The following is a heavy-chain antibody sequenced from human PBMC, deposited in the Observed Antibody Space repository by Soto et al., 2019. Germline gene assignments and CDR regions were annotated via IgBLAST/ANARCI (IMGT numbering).Heavy chain of an antibody. CDR2: IYDNDST. CDR1: GGSISSGGYY. CDR3: ARHHMAATDMYFDE. V-gene: IGHV4-31*03. Sequence: SETLSLTCTVSGGSISSGGYYWSWIHQHPGKGLEWIGYIYDNDSTYYNPSLKSRVTMSVDMSRNQFSLKLSSVTAADTAVYYCARHHMAATDMYFDERGQGTLVTVSS. J-gene: IGHJ4*02. D-gene: IGHD6-19*01.